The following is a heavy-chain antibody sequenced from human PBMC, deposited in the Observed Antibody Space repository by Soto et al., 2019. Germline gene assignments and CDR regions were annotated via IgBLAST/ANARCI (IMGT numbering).Heavy chain of an antibody. CDR2: IYHSGST. J-gene: IGHJ4*02. D-gene: IGHD3-16*01. CDR1: GGSISSGGYS. Sequence: QLPLQESGSGLVKPSQTLSLTCAVSGGSISSGGYSWSWIRQPPGKGLEWIGYIYHSGSTYYNPSLKPRGTIAVDRSKNQFSLKLSSVTAADTAVYCCARGPPHVWGQGTLVTVSA. CDR3: ARGPPHV. V-gene: IGHV4-30-2*01.